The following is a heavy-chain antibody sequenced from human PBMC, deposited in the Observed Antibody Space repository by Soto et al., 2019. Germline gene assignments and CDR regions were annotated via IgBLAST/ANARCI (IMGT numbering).Heavy chain of an antibody. CDR3: ARSRGSSWYANFDY. CDR2: ISYDGSNK. CDR1: GFTFSSYA. D-gene: IGHD6-13*01. J-gene: IGHJ4*02. Sequence: PGGSLRLSCAASGFTFSSYAMHWVRQAPGKGLEWVAVISYDGSNKYYADSVKGRFTISRDNSKNTLYLQMNSLRAEDTAVYYCARSRGSSWYANFDYWGQGTLVTVSS. V-gene: IGHV3-30-3*01.